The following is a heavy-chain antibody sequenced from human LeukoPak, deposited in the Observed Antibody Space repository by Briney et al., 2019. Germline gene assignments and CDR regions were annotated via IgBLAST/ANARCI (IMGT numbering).Heavy chain of an antibody. J-gene: IGHJ4*02. D-gene: IGHD3-10*01. CDR2: INPSGGST. CDR3: ARHYYGSGSYPPDY. CDR1: GYTLTELS. Sequence: ASVKVSCKVSGYTLTELSMHWVRQAPGQGLEWMGIINPSGGSTSYAQKFQGRVTMTRDTSTSTVYMELSSLRSEDTAVYYCARHYYGSGSYPPDYWGQGTLVTVSS. V-gene: IGHV1-46*01.